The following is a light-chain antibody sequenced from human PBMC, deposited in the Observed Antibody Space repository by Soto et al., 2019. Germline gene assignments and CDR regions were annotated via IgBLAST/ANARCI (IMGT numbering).Light chain of an antibody. CDR1: QTVSSNF. V-gene: IGKV3D-20*02. CDR3: QQRSNWPSIT. CDR2: GAS. Sequence: EIVLTQSPGTLSLSPGDRATLSCSAIQTVSSNFLAWYQQRPAQAPRLLIHGASTRATGITDRFSGSGSGTDFTLTISSLEPEDFAVYYCQQRSNWPSITFGQGTRLEIK. J-gene: IGKJ5*01.